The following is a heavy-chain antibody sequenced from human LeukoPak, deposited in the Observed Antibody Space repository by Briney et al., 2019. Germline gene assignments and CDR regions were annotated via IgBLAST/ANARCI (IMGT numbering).Heavy chain of an antibody. J-gene: IGHJ3*01. V-gene: IGHV3-23*01. CDR3: AKYSTSIIRGAFDV. CDR2: ISAGGLNT. D-gene: IGHD3-10*01. CDR1: GFTFKTYG. Sequence: GGSLRLSCAASGFTFKTYGMSRVRQAPGEGLEWVASISAGGLNTYYADAVEGRFSISRDNSKGTVFLQMNSLRAEDTALYYCAKYSTSIIRGAFDVWGQGTMVTVSS.